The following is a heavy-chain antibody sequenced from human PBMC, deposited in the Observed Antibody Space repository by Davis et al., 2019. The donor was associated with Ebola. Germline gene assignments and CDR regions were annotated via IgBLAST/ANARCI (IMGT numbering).Heavy chain of an antibody. CDR3: TRGYSPKCRGGDCVNDF. CDR1: RYTFTGYY. Sequence: ASVKVSCKASRYTFTGYYMHWVRQAPGQGLEWMGWMNAYSGNTGYVEKFKGRVTMTRNPSITTAYMELSSLTIDDTAVYYCTRGYSPKCRGGDCVNDFWGQGTLVTVSS. J-gene: IGHJ4*02. CDR2: MNAYSGNT. D-gene: IGHD2-21*01. V-gene: IGHV1-8*02.